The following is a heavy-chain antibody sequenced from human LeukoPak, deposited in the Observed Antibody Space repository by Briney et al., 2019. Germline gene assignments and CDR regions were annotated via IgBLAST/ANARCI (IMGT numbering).Heavy chain of an antibody. J-gene: IGHJ4*02. CDR2: TRNKANRYTT. CDR3: AREYSSGWTYIDY. D-gene: IGHD6-19*01. CDR1: GFIFSDHY. V-gene: IGHV3-72*01. Sequence: GGSLRLSCAVSGFIFSDHYMDWVRQAPGKGLEWVGRTRNKANRYTTEYAASVKGRFTTSRDDSKNSLYLQMNSLKTEDTAVYYCAREYSSGWTYIDYWGQGTLVTVSS.